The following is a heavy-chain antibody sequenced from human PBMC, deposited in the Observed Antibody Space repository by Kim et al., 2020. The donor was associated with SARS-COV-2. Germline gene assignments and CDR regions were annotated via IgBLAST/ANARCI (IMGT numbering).Heavy chain of an antibody. J-gene: IGHJ6*02. CDR3: VRDRGESWSGIMNV. CDR1: GFTFNSYG. V-gene: IGHV3-33*01. CDR2: IWHDGSNQ. D-gene: IGHD3-16*01. Sequence: GGSLRLSCAASGFTFNSYGMHWVRQAPGKGLEWVAVIWHDGSNQYYADSVKGRFTISRDDSKNTLHLQMNNLRAEDTALYYCVRDRGESWSGIMNVWGQGTTVTVS.